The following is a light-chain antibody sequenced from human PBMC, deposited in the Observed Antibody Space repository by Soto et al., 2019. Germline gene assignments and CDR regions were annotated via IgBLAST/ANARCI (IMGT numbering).Light chain of an antibody. CDR1: QSVSSSY. CDR2: GAS. V-gene: IGKV3-20*01. J-gene: IGKJ4*01. CDR3: QQYGSSPQLT. Sequence: EIGLTQSPGTLSLSPGERATLSCRASQSVSSSYLAWYQQKPGQAPRPLIYGASSRATGIPDRFSGSGSGTDFTLTISRLEPEDFAVYYCQQYGSSPQLTFGGGTKVEIK.